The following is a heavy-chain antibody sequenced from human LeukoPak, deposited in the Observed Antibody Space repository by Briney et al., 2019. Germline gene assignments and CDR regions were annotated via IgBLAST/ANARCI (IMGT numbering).Heavy chain of an antibody. V-gene: IGHV1-46*01. CDR3: AREDSSGWYVFDY. D-gene: IGHD6-19*01. J-gene: IGHJ4*02. CDR1: VYTFTSYY. CDR2: INPSGVST. Sequence: ASVEVSCKPAVYTFTSYYMHWVRQSPGQGREWMGIINPSGVSTSYAQKFQGRVTMTRDTSTSTVYMELSSLRSEDTAVYYCAREDSSGWYVFDYWGQGTLVTVSS.